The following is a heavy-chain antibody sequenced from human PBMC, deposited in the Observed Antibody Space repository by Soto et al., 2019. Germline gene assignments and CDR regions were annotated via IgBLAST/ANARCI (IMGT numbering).Heavy chain of an antibody. CDR1: GFTFSDYA. V-gene: IGHV3-30*18. D-gene: IGHD6-19*01. CDR2: VSHDGRNT. J-gene: IGHJ4*02. CDR3: AKWGRQWLVKSDFNY. Sequence: VQLVESGGGVVQPGRSLRLSCAASGFTFSDYAMHWVRQAPGKGLEWVAVVSHDGRNTHYADSVKGRFTISRDSSKNMVSLEMTSPRAEDTAVYYCAKWGRQWLVKSDFNYWGQGALVTVSS.